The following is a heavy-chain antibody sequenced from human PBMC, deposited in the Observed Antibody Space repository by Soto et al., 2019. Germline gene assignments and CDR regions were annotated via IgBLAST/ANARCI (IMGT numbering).Heavy chain of an antibody. Sequence: GASVKVSCKASGYSFTSYGIGWVRQAPGQGLEWMGWISVYNGDTNYAQKLQGRVTMTTDKSTSTVYMEVRSLRSGDTAVYYCARDPPYASGAYGRGCMDVWGQGTTVTVSS. V-gene: IGHV1-18*04. D-gene: IGHD3-10*01. CDR3: ARDPPYASGAYGRGCMDV. CDR2: ISVYNGDT. CDR1: GYSFTSYG. J-gene: IGHJ6*02.